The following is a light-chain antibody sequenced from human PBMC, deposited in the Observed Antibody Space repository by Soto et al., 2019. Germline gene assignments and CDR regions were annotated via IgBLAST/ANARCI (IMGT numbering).Light chain of an antibody. CDR2: KAS. V-gene: IGKV1-5*03. CDR3: QQYYSYPAGT. Sequence: QMTQSPSTLSGSVGDRVTITCRASHTISSWLSWYQQKPGKAPKLLIYKASTLKSGVPSRFSGSGSGTDFTLTISCLQSEDFATYYCQQYYSYPAGTFGQGTRLEIK. CDR1: HTISSW. J-gene: IGKJ5*01.